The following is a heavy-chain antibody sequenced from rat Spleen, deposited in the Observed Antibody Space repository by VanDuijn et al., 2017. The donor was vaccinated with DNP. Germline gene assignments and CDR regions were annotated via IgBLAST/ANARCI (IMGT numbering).Heavy chain of an antibody. D-gene: IGHD4-1*01. CDR3: AKDRTGGFAMDA. CDR2: MSPTTRSS. CDR1: GFTFSDYN. V-gene: IGHV5-7*01. Sequence: EVQLVESGGGLVQPGRSLKLSCAASGFTFSDYNMAWVRQAPKKGLEWVACMSPTTRSSYYRDSVKGRFTVSRDDATSTLYLQMDSLRSEDTATYYCAKDRTGGFAMDAWGQGTSVTVSS. J-gene: IGHJ4*01.